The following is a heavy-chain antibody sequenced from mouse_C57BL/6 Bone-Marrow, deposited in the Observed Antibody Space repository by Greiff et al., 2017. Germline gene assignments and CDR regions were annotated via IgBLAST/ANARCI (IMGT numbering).Heavy chain of an antibody. CDR1: GYTFTSYW. CDR3: ARYHLDSTGYDMAYYAMDD. D-gene: IGHD3-2*02. Sequence: QVQLQQPGAELVRPGPSVKLSCKASGYTFTSYWMHWVKQRPGQGLEWNGMIDPSDSYTNYNQKFKGKATLPVDTSSSTAYMPLSSLTTEDSAVYYCARYHLDSTGYDMAYYAMDDWGQGTSGTVSS. V-gene: IGHV1-59*01. CDR2: IDPSDSYT. J-gene: IGHJ4*01.